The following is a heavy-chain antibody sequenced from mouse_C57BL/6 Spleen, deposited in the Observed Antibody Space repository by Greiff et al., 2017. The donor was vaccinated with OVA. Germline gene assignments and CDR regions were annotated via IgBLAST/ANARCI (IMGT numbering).Heavy chain of an antibody. V-gene: IGHV1-64*01. Sequence: QVQLQQSGAELVKPGASVKLSCKASGYTFTSYWMHWVKQRPGQGLEWIGMIHPNRGSTNYNEKFKSKATLTVDKSSSTAYMRLSSLTSEDSAVYYCASYEDIDYWGQGTTLTVSS. CDR3: ASYEDIDY. CDR2: IHPNRGST. D-gene: IGHD2-3*01. J-gene: IGHJ2*01. CDR1: GYTFTSYW.